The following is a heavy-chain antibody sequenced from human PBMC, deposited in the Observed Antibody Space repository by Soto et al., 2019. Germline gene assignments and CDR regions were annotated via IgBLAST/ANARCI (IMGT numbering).Heavy chain of an antibody. CDR2: ISSSSSYT. D-gene: IGHD3-22*01. CDR3: ARDRGDYYDSSGYYTVFDY. CDR1: GFTFSDYY. V-gene: IGHV3-11*05. Sequence: SLRLSCAASGFTFSDYYMSWIRQAPGKGLEWVSYISSSSSYTNYADSVKGRFTISRDNAKNSLYLQMNSLRAEDTAVYYCARDRGDYYDSSGYYTVFDYWGQGTLVTVSS. J-gene: IGHJ4*02.